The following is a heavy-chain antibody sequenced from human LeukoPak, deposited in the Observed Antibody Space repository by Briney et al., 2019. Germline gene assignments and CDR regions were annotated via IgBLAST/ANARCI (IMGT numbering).Heavy chain of an antibody. CDR3: ARDQPIGYSSGYPFDY. CDR2: ISSSGSTI. CDR1: GGSISSYY. D-gene: IGHD5-18*01. V-gene: IGHV3-11*04. Sequence: LSLTCTVSGGSISSYYWSWIRQAPGKGLERVSYISSSGSTIYYADSVKGRFTISRDNAKNSLYLQMNSLRAEDTAVYYCARDQPIGYSSGYPFDYWGQGTLVTVSS. J-gene: IGHJ4*02.